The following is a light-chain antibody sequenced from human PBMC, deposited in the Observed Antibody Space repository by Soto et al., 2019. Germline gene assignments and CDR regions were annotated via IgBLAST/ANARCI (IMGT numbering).Light chain of an antibody. Sequence: QSALTQPPSASGTPGQRVTISCSGSSSNIGGRTVNWYQQLPGTAPKLLIYNNNQRPSGVPDRFSGSKSGTSASLAITGLQSADEAAYYCAAWDASLTAHVFGVGTKVTVL. CDR3: AAWDASLTAHV. CDR2: NNN. V-gene: IGLV1-44*01. CDR1: SSNIGGRT. J-gene: IGLJ1*01.